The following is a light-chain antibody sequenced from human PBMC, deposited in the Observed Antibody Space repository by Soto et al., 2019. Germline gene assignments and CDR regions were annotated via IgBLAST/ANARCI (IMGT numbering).Light chain of an antibody. V-gene: IGLV2-14*01. J-gene: IGLJ3*02. CDR2: EVT. CDR1: SSDVGGYNY. Sequence: QSALTQPASVSGSPGQSITISCTGTSSDVGGYNYVSWYQQHPGKAPKLMIYEVTNRPSGVSKRFSASKSGNTASLTISGRQAEDEADYYCTSYTSSSTWVFGGGTKLTVL. CDR3: TSYTSSSTWV.